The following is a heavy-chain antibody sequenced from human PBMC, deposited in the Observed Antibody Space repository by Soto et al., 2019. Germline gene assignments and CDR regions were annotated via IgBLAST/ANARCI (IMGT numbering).Heavy chain of an antibody. CDR1: GYTFTSYA. J-gene: IGHJ5*02. CDR3: ARATSACNFDL. D-gene: IGHD2-8*01. Sequence: QVQLVQSGAEEKKPGASVKVSCKASGYTFTSYAMHWVRQAPGQRLEWMGWINAGNGNTNYSQKFQGRVTITRDTSASTAYMELSSLRSDDTAVYYCARATSACNFDLWGQGTLVTVSS. V-gene: IGHV1-3*05. CDR2: INAGNGNT.